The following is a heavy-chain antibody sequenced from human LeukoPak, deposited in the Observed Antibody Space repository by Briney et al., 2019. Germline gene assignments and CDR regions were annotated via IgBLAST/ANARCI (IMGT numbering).Heavy chain of an antibody. Sequence: GGSLRLSCAASGFTFSRHWMDWVRQAPGKGLEWVANIKEDGSVKEYVDSVKGRFTISRDNAKNSLYLQMNSLRAEDTAVYYCARAKQWLVYYFDYWGQGTLVTVSS. J-gene: IGHJ4*02. CDR3: ARAKQWLVYYFDY. CDR2: IKEDGSVK. CDR1: GFTFSRHW. V-gene: IGHV3-7*01. D-gene: IGHD6-19*01.